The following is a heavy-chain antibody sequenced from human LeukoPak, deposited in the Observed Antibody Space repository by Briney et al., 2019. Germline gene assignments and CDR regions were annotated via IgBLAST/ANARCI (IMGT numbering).Heavy chain of an antibody. D-gene: IGHD5-18*01. CDR2: IIPIFGTA. CDR3: ARDGSDSYGFNWFDP. V-gene: IGHV1-69*13. J-gene: IGHJ5*02. CDR1: GGTFSSYA. Sequence: GASVKVSCKASGGTFSSYAISWARQAPGQGLEWMGGIIPIFGTANYAQKFQGRVTITADESTSTAYMELSSLRSEDTAVYYCARDGSDSYGFNWFDPWGQGTLVTVSS.